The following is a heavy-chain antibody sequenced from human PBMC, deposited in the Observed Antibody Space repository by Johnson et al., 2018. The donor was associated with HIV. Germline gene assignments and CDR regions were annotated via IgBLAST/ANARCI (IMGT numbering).Heavy chain of an antibody. D-gene: IGHD3-22*01. CDR1: GFTFHDYG. CDR2: INWNGGNT. J-gene: IGHJ3*02. CDR3: ARDTDYYDNSGHYFVDAFDI. Sequence: VQLVESGGGLVQPGRSLRLSCAASGFTFHDYGMSWVRQVPGKGLEWVSGINWNGGNTGYADSVKDRFIISRDNAKNSLYLQMNSLRAEDTALYYCARDTDYYDNSGHYFVDAFDIWGQGTMVTVSS. V-gene: IGHV3-20*04.